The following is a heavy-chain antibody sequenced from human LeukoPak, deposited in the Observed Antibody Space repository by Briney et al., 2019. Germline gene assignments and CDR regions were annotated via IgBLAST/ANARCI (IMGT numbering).Heavy chain of an antibody. CDR1: GFTFSSYA. D-gene: IGHD5-24*01. CDR3: AKDQGDGYNLVHYYYGMDV. V-gene: IGHV3-30-3*01. J-gene: IGHJ6*02. Sequence: GGSLRLSCAASGFTFSSYAMHWVRQAPGKGLEWAAVISYDGSNKYYADSVKGRFTISRDNSKNTLYLQMNSLRAEDTAVYYCAKDQGDGYNLVHYYYGMDVWGQGTTVTVSS. CDR2: ISYDGSNK.